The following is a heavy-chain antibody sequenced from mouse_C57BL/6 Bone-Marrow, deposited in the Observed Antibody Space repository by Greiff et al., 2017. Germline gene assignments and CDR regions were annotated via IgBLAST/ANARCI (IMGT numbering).Heavy chain of an antibody. J-gene: IGHJ4*01. CDR3: AHYYGSSCAMDY. D-gene: IGHD1-1*01. V-gene: IGHV3-6*01. CDR2: ISYDGSN. CDR1: GYSITSGYY. Sequence: EVKLMESGPGLVKPSQSLSLTCSVTGYSITSGYYWNWIRQFPGNKLEWMGYISYDGSNNYNPSLKNRISITRDKSKNQFFLKLNSLTTEDTATYYCAHYYGSSCAMDYWGQGTSVTVSS.